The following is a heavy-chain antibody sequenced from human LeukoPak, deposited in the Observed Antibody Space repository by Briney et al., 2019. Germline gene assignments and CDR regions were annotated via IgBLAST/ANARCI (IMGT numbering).Heavy chain of an antibody. CDR3: ARALWGSYRYISDY. D-gene: IGHD3-16*02. V-gene: IGHV1-46*01. J-gene: IGHJ4*02. CDR2: INPSGGST. Sequence: VASVKVSCKASGYTFTSYYIHWVRQAPGQGLEWMGIINPSGGSTGYAQKFQDRVTMSRDTSTSTVYMELSSLRSEDTAVYYCARALWGSYRYISDYWGQGTLVTVSS. CDR1: GYTFTSYY.